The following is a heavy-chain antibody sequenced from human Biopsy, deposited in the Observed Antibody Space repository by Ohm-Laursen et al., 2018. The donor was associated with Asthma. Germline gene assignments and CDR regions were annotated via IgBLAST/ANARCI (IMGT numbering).Heavy chain of an antibody. D-gene: IGHD4-17*01. CDR2: HDHEEGGT. CDR3: ASDFPKDYVRYNFQF. J-gene: IGHJ4*02. V-gene: IGHV1-24*01. CDR1: GCSPTDLS. Sequence: SVKVSCKISGCSPTDLSMHWVRQAPGQGLEWMGGHDHEEGGTVNARRFQGRVTMTEDTSTDTAYMELSSLSSDDTAVYYCASDFPKDYVRYNFQFWGQGTLVTVSS.